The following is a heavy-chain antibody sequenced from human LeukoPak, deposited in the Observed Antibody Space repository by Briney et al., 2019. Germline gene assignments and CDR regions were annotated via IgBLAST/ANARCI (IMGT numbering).Heavy chain of an antibody. J-gene: IGHJ4*02. Sequence: SETLSLTCTVSGGSIRSDYWSWVRQPPGKGLEWIGYIHYSGSTNYNASLKSRLTMSVDMSKSQFSLKLTSVTAADTAVYYCARLGRKTTVVPPDFDCWGQGTLVTVSS. CDR2: IHYSGST. D-gene: IGHD4-23*01. CDR3: ARLGRKTTVVPPDFDC. CDR1: GGSIRSDY. V-gene: IGHV4-59*01.